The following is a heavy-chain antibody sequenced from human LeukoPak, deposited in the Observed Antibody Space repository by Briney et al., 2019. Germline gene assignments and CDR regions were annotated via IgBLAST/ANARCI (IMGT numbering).Heavy chain of an antibody. CDR1: GFTFSSYA. Sequence: AGGSLRLSCAASGFTFSSYAMSWVRQAPGKGLEWVSAISGSGGSTYYADSVKGRFTISRDNSKNTLYLQMNSLRAEDTAVYYCTVVAATHHLLNFDYWGQGTLVTVSS. V-gene: IGHV3-23*01. CDR3: TVVAATHHLLNFDY. D-gene: IGHD2-15*01. J-gene: IGHJ4*02. CDR2: ISGSGGST.